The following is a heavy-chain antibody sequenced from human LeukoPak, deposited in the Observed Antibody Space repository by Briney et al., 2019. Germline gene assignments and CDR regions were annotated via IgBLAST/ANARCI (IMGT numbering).Heavy chain of an antibody. D-gene: IGHD1-26*01. CDR2: IYYSGST. CDR3: AGIRGRYYFDY. V-gene: IGHV4-59*12. CDR1: GGPISSYY. J-gene: IGHJ4*02. Sequence: PSETPSLTCTVSGGPISSYYWSWIRQPPGKGLEWIGYIYYSGSTNYNPSLTSRVTISVDTSKNQFSLKLSSVTAADTAVYYCAGIRGRYYFDYWGQGTLVTVSS.